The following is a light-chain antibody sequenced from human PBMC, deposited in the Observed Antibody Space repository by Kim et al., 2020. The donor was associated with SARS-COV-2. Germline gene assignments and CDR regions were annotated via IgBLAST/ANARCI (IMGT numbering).Light chain of an antibody. CDR1: SSNIGNNY. J-gene: IGLJ2*01. CDR3: GTWDSRLSGGV. V-gene: IGLV1-51*01. Sequence: QSVLPPPPSFSSSPGQKVTISCSGSSSNIGNNYVSWYQQLPGTAPKLLIYDNNKRPSGIPARFSGSKSGTSATLGITGLQPGDEADYYCGTWDSRLSGGVFGGGTKLTVL. CDR2: DNN.